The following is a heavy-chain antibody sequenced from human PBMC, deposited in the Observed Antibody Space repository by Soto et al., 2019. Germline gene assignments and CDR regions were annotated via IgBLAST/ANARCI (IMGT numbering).Heavy chain of an antibody. CDR3: ARGGGPYVWFNEF. CDR1: GGLFSSFA. D-gene: IGHD3-16*01. J-gene: IGHJ4*02. Sequence: SVKVSCKDSGGLFSSFAISWVRQAPGQGLEWMGGIIPVFGTTNYAQKFQGRVTITADESTNTTYMELSSLTSDDTAMYYCARGGGPYVWFNEFWGQGTQGTASS. CDR2: IIPVFGTT. V-gene: IGHV1-69*13.